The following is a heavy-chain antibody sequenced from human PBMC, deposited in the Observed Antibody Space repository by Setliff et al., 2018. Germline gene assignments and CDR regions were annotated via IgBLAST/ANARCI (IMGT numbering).Heavy chain of an antibody. CDR3: ARRDGRSGYLGFDL. CDR2: INPKNGDI. V-gene: IGHV1-2*06. CDR1: GYTFTSYA. J-gene: IGHJ4*01. Sequence: ASVKVSCKASGYTFTSYAFSWVRQAPGQGLEWMGRINPKNGDIFYAPKFAGRVTMTRDTPISTVYMELSLLTSDDTAVYFCARRDGRSGYLGFDLWGHGSLVTVSS. D-gene: IGHD3-22*01.